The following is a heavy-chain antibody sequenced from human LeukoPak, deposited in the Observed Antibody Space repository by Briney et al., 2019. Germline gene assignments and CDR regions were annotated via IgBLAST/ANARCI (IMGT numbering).Heavy chain of an antibody. J-gene: IGHJ3*02. CDR2: IIPIFGIA. Sequence: SVKVSCKASGRTFSRYAISWVRHAPGQGLEWMGGIIPIFGIANYAQKSQGRVTITADKSTSTAYMELSSLRSEDTAVYYCAGPPSPSSLDAFDIWGQGTMVTVSS. CDR3: AGPPSPSSLDAFDI. CDR1: GRTFSRYA. D-gene: IGHD6-13*01. V-gene: IGHV1-69*10.